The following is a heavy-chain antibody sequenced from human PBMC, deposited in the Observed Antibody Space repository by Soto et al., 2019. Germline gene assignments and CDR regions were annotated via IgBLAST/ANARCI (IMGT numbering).Heavy chain of an antibody. J-gene: IGHJ4*02. D-gene: IGHD6-19*01. CDR3: ARVTEGYSNGPFDY. Sequence: SETLSLTCTVSGGSISSYYWSWIRQPPGKGLEWVGYIYYIGSTNYNPSLKSRVTISVDMSKNQFSLKLSSVTAADTAMYYCARVTEGYSNGPFDYWGQGTLVTVSS. V-gene: IGHV4-59*01. CDR2: IYYIGST. CDR1: GGSISSYY.